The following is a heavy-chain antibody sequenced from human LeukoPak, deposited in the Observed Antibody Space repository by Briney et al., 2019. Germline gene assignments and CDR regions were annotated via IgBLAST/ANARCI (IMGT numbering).Heavy chain of an antibody. V-gene: IGHV4-4*07. CDR3: ARGRTGYYGSGSYYNWFDP. Sequence: PSETLSLTCTVSGGSISSYYWSWIRQPAGKGLEWIGRIYTSGSTNYNPSLKSRVTMSVDTSKNQFSLKLSSVTAADTAVYYCARGRTGYYGSGSYYNWFDPWGQGTLVTVSS. J-gene: IGHJ5*02. CDR1: GGSISSYY. D-gene: IGHD3-10*01. CDR2: IYTSGST.